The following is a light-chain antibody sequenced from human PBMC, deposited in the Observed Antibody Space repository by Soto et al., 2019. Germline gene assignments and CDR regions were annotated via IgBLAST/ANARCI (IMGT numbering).Light chain of an antibody. J-gene: IGKJ1*01. CDR3: QQYYSTPQT. CDR2: WVS. Sequence: DIVMTQSPDSLAVSLGERATINCKSSQRVLYSSNNKNYLAWYQQKPGQPPKLLIYWVSTRESGVPDRFSGSGSGTDFTLTISSLQAEDVAVYYCQQYYSTPQTFGQGTKVDIK. V-gene: IGKV4-1*01. CDR1: QRVLYSSNNKNY.